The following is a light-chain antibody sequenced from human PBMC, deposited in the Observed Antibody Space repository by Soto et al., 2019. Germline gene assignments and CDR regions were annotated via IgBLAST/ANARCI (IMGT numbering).Light chain of an antibody. CDR2: NAS. CDR3: QQDSTSSPRYT. V-gene: IGKV3-20*01. Sequence: EIVLTQSPGTLSLSPGERATLFCRASQSVSSTFLAWYQQKPGQAPRLLIYNASRRAAGIPDRFSGSGSGTDFTLTISRLEPEDLAVYYCQQDSTSSPRYTFGQGTKLEIK. J-gene: IGKJ2*01. CDR1: QSVSSTF.